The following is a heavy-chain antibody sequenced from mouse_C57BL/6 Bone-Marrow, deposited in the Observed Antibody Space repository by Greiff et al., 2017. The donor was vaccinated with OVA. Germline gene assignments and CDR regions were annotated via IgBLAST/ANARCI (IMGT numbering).Heavy chain of an antibody. CDR2: ISSGGDYI. CDR3: TRGDGYYFDY. Sequence: EVMLVESGEGLVKPGGSLQLSCAASGFTFSSYSMSWVRQTPEKRLEWVAYISSGGDYIYYADTVKGRFTISRDNARNTLYLQMSSLKSEDTAMYYCTRGDGYYFDYWGQGTTLTVSS. CDR1: GFTFSSYS. J-gene: IGHJ2*01. D-gene: IGHD2-3*01. V-gene: IGHV5-9-1*02.